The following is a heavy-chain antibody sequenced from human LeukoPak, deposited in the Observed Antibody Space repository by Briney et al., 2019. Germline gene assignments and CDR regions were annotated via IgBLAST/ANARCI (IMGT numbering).Heavy chain of an antibody. J-gene: IGHJ4*02. D-gene: IGHD6-6*01. CDR3: ARGLVSARYFDY. CDR2: INHSGST. CDR1: GGSSGGYS. V-gene: IGHV4-34*01. Sequence: SETLSSTWPAMGGSSGGYSWGGFGHPPGKGWGWIGEINHSGSTNYNPSLKSRVTISVDTSKNQFSLKLSSVTAADTAVYYCARGLVSARYFDYWGQGTLVTVSS.